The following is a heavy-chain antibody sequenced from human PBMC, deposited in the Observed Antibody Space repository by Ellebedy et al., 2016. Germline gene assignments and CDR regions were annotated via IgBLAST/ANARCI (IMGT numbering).Heavy chain of an antibody. D-gene: IGHD3-22*01. CDR1: GGSISGYY. CDR3: ARSRGDHYESRAYYNI. V-gene: IGHV4-59*08. Sequence: SETLSLTCTVSGGSISGYYWSWIRQPPGKGLVWLGYMLSSGYTHYNPSLESRVSMSVDTSKNQFSLKLSSVTAADTAVYYCARSRGDHYESRAYYNIWGQGTLAIVSS. J-gene: IGHJ4*02. CDR2: MLSSGYT.